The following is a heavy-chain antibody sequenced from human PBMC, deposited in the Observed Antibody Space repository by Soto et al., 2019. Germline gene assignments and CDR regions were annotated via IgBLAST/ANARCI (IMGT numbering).Heavy chain of an antibody. V-gene: IGHV1-46*01. CDR3: ARDWERHYYDSSGYPFDY. D-gene: IGHD3-22*01. CDR2: INPSGGST. J-gene: IGHJ4*02. Sequence: GASVKVSCKSSGYTFTSYYMHWVRQAPGQGLEWMGMINPSGGSTSYAQKFQGRVTMTRDTSTSTVYMELSSLRSEDTAVYYCARDWERHYYDSSGYPFDYWGQGTLVTVSS. CDR1: GYTFTSYY.